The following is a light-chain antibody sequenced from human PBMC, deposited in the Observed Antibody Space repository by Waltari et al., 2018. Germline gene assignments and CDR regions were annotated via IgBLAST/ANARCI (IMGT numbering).Light chain of an antibody. CDR1: QDIRKY. CDR3: QQLNSYPQT. CDR2: GAS. V-gene: IGKV1-33*01. Sequence: DIQMTQSPSSLSASVGDRVTITYQASQDIRKYLNWYQQKPGKAPKLLIYGASNLETGVPSRFSGGGSGTDFTLTISSLQPEDFATYYCQQLNSYPQTFGPGTKVDIK. J-gene: IGKJ3*01.